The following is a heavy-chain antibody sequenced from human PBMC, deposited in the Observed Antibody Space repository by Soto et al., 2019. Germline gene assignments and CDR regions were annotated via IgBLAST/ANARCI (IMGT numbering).Heavy chain of an antibody. CDR3: ARSRSINYYYYMDV. CDR2: IYDSGST. Sequence: QVQLQESGPGLVKPSQTLSLTCTVSGGSISSGGYYWSWIRQHPGKGLEWIGYIYDSGSTYYNPSLKSRVTISVDTSKNQFSLKLSSVTAADTAGYYCARSRSINYYYYMDVWGKGTTVTVSS. CDR1: GGSISSGGYY. J-gene: IGHJ6*03. V-gene: IGHV4-31*03. D-gene: IGHD3-10*01.